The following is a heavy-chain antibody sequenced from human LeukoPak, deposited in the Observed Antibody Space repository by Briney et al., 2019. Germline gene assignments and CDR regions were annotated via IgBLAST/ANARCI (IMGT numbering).Heavy chain of an antibody. CDR1: GFTFSSYG. Sequence: GGSLRLSCAASGFTFSSYGMHWVRQAPGRGLDWVAYVWYDASDQSYADSVNGRFIISRDNSKNTLYLQMNSLRAEDTAVYYCARDGYYGSGSYGPFDYWGQGTLVTVSS. D-gene: IGHD3-10*01. V-gene: IGHV3-30*02. CDR3: ARDGYYGSGSYGPFDY. J-gene: IGHJ4*02. CDR2: VWYDASDQ.